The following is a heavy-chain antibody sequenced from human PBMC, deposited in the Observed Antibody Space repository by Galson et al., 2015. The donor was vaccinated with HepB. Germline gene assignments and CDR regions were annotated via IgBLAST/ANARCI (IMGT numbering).Heavy chain of an antibody. J-gene: IGHJ4*02. D-gene: IGHD4-17*01. CDR3: ATSHGYGDRKQFDY. CDR2: MYDSKTT. V-gene: IGHV4-59*11. CDR1: GASIDGRF. Sequence: LTCTVSGASIDGRFWSWIRQPPGKGLEWIAYMYDSKTTKSNPSLKSRVIMSIDASKKQVSLNLTSVTAADTAIYYCATSHGYGDRKQFDYWGQGVLVTVSS.